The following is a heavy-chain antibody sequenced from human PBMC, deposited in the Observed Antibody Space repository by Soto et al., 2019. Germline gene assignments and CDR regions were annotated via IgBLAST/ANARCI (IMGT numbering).Heavy chain of an antibody. CDR3: AGDLYGDYGWFDP. J-gene: IGHJ5*02. D-gene: IGHD4-17*01. CDR1: GYTFTSYD. V-gene: IGHV1-8*01. Sequence: ASVKVSCKASGYTFTSYDINWVRQATGQGLEWMGWMNPNSGNTGYAQKFQGRVTMTRNTSISTAYMELSSLRSEDTAVYYCAGDLYGDYGWFDPWGQGTLVTVSS. CDR2: MNPNSGNT.